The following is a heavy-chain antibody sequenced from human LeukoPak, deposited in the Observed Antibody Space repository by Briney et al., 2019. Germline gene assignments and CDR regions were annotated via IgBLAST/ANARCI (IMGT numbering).Heavy chain of an antibody. V-gene: IGHV5-51*01. J-gene: IGHJ4*02. CDR3: ARLDRGLTHYFDY. D-gene: IGHD3-10*01. Sequence: GESLNISCKGSGYGSLSYWIGWVRQMPGKGLEWLGVIYPGDAYARYSPSFEGHVTISADKSINTAYLQWDSLKASDTAIYYCARLDRGLTHYFDYWGQGTLVTVSS. CDR1: GYGSLSYW. CDR2: IYPGDAYA.